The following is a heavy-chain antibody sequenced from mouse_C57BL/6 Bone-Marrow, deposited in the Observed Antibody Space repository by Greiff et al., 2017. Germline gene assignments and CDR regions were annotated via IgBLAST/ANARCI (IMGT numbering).Heavy chain of an antibody. Sequence: QVQLQQPGAELVKPGASVKLSCKASGYTFTSYWMHWVKPRPGRGLEWIGMIHPNSGSTNYNEKFKSKATLTVDKSSSTAYMQLSSLTSEDSAVYYCARDDYDWFAYWGQGTLVTVSA. CDR1: GYTFTSYW. CDR2: IHPNSGST. D-gene: IGHD2-4*01. CDR3: ARDDYDWFAY. V-gene: IGHV1-64*01. J-gene: IGHJ3*01.